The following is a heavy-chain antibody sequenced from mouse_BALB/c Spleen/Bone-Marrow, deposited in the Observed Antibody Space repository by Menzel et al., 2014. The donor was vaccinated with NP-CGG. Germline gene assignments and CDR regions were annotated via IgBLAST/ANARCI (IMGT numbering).Heavy chain of an antibody. V-gene: IGHV5-6-4*01. J-gene: IGHJ4*01. CDR1: GFTFSSYT. CDR3: TRDPFYYGSSYAMDY. Sequence: EVNLVESGGGLVKPGGSLKLSCAASGFTFSSYTMSWVRQTPEKRLEWVATISSGGSYTYYPDSVKGRFTISRDNAKNTLYLQASSLKSEDTAMYYCTRDPFYYGSSYAMDYWGQGTSVTVSS. CDR2: ISSGGSYT. D-gene: IGHD1-1*01.